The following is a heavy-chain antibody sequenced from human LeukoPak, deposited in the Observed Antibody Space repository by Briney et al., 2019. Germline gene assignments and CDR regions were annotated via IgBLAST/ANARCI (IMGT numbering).Heavy chain of an antibody. D-gene: IGHD2-15*01. CDR2: IYPGNSDA. CDR1: GYIFNTNW. V-gene: IGHV5-51*01. Sequence: GESLKISCKVSGYIFNTNWIGWVRQMPGKGLEWMGIIYPGNSDATYSPSSEGQVTISADKSISTAYLQWTSLKASDTAIYYCARQAGDRWSPLDYWGQGTRVTVSS. J-gene: IGHJ4*02. CDR3: ARQAGDRWSPLDY.